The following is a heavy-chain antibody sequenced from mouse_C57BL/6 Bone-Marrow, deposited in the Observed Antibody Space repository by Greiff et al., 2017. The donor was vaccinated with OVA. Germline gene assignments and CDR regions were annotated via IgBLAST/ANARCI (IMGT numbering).Heavy chain of an antibody. CDR2: IYPGSGYT. V-gene: IGHV1-81*01. Sequence: QVQLQQSGAELVRPGASVKLSCKASGYTFTSYGISWVKQRTGQGLEWIGYIYPGSGYTYYNEKFKGKATLTADKSSSTAYMQLRSLTSEDSAAYIYASYYYDMDYWGQGTTLTVSS. CDR1: GYTFTSYG. CDR3: ASYYYDMDY. J-gene: IGHJ2*01. D-gene: IGHD1-1*01.